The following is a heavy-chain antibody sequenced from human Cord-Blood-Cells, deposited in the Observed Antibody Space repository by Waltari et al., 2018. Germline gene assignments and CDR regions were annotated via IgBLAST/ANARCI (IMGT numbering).Heavy chain of an antibody. CDR2: ISYYGSNK. J-gene: IGHJ5*02. V-gene: IGHV3-30*18. D-gene: IGHD2-21*01. Sequence: QVQLVESGGGVVQPGRSLRLSCAASGFTFSSYGMHWVRQAPGKGLEWVAVISYYGSNKYYADSVKDRFTIFRDNSKNTLYLQMNSLRAEDTAVYYCAKDGGGDWFDPWGQGTLVTVSS. CDR3: AKDGGGDWFDP. CDR1: GFTFSSYG.